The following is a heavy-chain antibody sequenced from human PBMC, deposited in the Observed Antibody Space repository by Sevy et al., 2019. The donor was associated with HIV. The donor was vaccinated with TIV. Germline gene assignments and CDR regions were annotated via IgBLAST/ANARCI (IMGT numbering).Heavy chain of an antibody. J-gene: IGHJ6*02. D-gene: IGHD2-2*01. CDR1: GFAFSRYG. Sequence: GGSLRLSCGASGFAFSRYGMHWVRQAPGKGLEWVANIKLDGSEKYYVDSVKGRFTISRDNAKKSLYLQMNSLRTEDTAVYYCARDCSSTTCLWGMDVWGQGTTVTVSS. V-gene: IGHV3-7*03. CDR3: ARDCSSTTCLWGMDV. CDR2: IKLDGSEK.